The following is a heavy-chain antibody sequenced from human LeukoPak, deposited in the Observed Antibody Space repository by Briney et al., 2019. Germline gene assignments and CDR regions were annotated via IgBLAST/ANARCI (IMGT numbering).Heavy chain of an antibody. CDR3: AQQLGYCSGGTCYFTY. Sequence: GGSLRLSCAASGFTFSSYAMSWVRQAPGKGLEWVAAISNSGGDTFYSASGKGRFTIARDNSKNTLYLQMNSLRVDDTAVYYCAQQLGYCSGGTCYFTYWGQGTLVTVSS. J-gene: IGHJ1*01. CDR2: ISNSGGDT. V-gene: IGHV3-23*01. D-gene: IGHD2-15*01. CDR1: GFTFSSYA.